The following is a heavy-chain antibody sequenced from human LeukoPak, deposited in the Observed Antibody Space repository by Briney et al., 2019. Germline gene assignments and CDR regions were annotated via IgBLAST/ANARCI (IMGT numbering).Heavy chain of an antibody. Sequence: SETLSLTCTVSGGSISSYYWSWIRQPPGKGLEWIGYIYTSGSTNYNPSLKSRVTISVDTSKNQFSLKLSSLTAADTAVYYCAVGYCSSTSCSTPYYYYMDVWGKGTTVTVSS. CDR1: GGSISSYY. J-gene: IGHJ6*03. D-gene: IGHD2-2*01. V-gene: IGHV4-4*09. CDR3: AVGYCSSTSCSTPYYYYMDV. CDR2: IYTSGST.